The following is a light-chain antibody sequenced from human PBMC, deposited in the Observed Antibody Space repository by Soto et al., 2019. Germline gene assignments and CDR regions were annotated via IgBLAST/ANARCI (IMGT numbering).Light chain of an antibody. CDR1: QSVSSNY. V-gene: IGKV3-20*01. CDR2: GAS. CDR3: QQYGGSPWT. Sequence: EIVLTQSPGTLSLSPGERATLSCRASQSVSSNYLAWYQQKPGQAPRLLIYGASNRATGIPDRFSGSGSGKDFTLTISRLEPEDFAVYYCQQYGGSPWTFGQGTKVEIK. J-gene: IGKJ1*01.